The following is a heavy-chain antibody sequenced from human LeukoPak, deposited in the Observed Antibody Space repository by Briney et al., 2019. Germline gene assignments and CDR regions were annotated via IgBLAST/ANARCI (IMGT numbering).Heavy chain of an antibody. CDR2: INPKSGGT. CDR3: ALEYYYDSGGYYLDS. J-gene: IGHJ4*02. V-gene: IGHV1-2*02. D-gene: IGHD3-22*01. Sequence: ASVKVSCKASGHTFTGYYIHWVRQAPGQGLEWMGWINPKSGGTNYEQKFQGRVTMTSDTSISTAYMELSSLRSDDTAVYYCALEYYYDSGGYYLDSWGQGTLVTVSS. CDR1: GHTFTGYY.